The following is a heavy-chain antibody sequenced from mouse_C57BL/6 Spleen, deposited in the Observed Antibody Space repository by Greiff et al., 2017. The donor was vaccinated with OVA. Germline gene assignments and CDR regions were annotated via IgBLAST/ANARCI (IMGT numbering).Heavy chain of an antibody. CDR1: GYAFSSSW. V-gene: IGHV1-82*01. CDR2: IYPGDGDT. J-gene: IGHJ2*01. Sequence: QVHVKQSGPELVKPGASVKISCKASGYAFSSSWMNWVKQRPGKGLEWIGRIYPGDGDTNYNGKFKGKATLTADKSSSTAYMQLSSLTSEDSAVYFCASELNYFDYWGQGTTLTVSS. CDR3: ASELNYFDY.